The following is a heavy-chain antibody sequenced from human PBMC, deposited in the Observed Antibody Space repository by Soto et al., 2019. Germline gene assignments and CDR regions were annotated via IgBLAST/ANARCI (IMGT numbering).Heavy chain of an antibody. D-gene: IGHD2-15*01. J-gene: IGHJ5*02. V-gene: IGHV4-39*01. CDR3: ARNKSRSCYIRFDP. Sequence: PSETLSLTCTVSGGSISSSSYYWGWIRQPPGKGLEWIGSIYYSGSTYYNPSLKSRVTISVDTSKNQFSLKLSSVTAADTAVYYCARNKSRSCYIRFDPWGQGNLVTVSS. CDR2: IYYSGST. CDR1: GGSISSSSYY.